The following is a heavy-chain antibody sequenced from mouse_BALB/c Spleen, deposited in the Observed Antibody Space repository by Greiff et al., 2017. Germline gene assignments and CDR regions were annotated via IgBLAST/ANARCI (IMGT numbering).Heavy chain of an antibody. CDR3: ARDQDYYGSSYDYYAMDY. D-gene: IGHD1-1*01. CDR1: GFSLTGYG. J-gene: IGHJ4*01. V-gene: IGHV2-6-7*01. CDR2: IWGDGST. Sequence: VMLVESGPGLVAPSQSLSITCTVSGFSLTGYGVNWVRQPPGKGLEWLGMIWGDGSTDYNSALKSRLSISKDNSKSQVFLKMNSLQTDDTARYYCARDQDYYGSSYDYYAMDYWGQGTSVTVSS.